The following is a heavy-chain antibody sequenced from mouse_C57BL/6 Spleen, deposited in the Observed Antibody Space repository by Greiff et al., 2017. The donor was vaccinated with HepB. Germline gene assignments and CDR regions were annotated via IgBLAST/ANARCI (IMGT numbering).Heavy chain of an antibody. D-gene: IGHD1-1*01. J-gene: IGHJ4*01. Sequence: QVQLQQSGPELVKPGASVKISCKASGYAFSSSWMNWVKQRPGKGLEWIGRIYPGDGDTNYNGKFKGKATLTADKSSSTAYMQLSSLTSEDSAVYFCARYSLYYGSYYYAMDYWGQGTSVTVSS. CDR1: GYAFSSSW. CDR3: ARYSLYYGSYYYAMDY. CDR2: IYPGDGDT. V-gene: IGHV1-82*01.